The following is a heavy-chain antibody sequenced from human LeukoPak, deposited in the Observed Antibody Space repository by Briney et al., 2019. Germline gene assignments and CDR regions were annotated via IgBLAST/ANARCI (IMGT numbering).Heavy chain of an antibody. V-gene: IGHV3-48*03. D-gene: IGHD1-26*01. Sequence: HTGGSLRLSCAASGFTFSSYEMNWVRQAPGKGLEWVSYISSSGSTIYYADSVKGRFTISRDNAKNSLYLQMNSLRAEDMALYYCAKGGEWELLGTIDYWGQGTLVTVSS. CDR3: AKGGEWELLGTIDY. CDR1: GFTFSSYE. CDR2: ISSSGSTI. J-gene: IGHJ4*02.